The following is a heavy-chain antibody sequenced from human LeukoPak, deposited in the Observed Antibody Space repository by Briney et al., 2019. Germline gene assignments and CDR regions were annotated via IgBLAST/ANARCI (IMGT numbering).Heavy chain of an antibody. CDR3: AKDRSGYSYGLDAFDI. Sequence: SCKASGFTFSSYAMSWVRQAPGKGLEWVSAISGSGGSTYYADSVKGRFTISRDNSKNTLYLQMNSLRAEDTAVYYCAKDRSGYSYGLDAFDIWGQGTMVTVSS. CDR1: GFTFSSYA. D-gene: IGHD5-18*01. J-gene: IGHJ3*02. V-gene: IGHV3-23*01. CDR2: ISGSGGST.